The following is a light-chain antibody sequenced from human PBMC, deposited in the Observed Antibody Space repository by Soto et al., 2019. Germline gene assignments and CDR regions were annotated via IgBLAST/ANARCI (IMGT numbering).Light chain of an antibody. J-gene: IGKJ2*01. CDR1: QSVLYNSNHKNY. CDR3: QQYYNSPYT. CDR2: WAS. V-gene: IGKV4-1*01. Sequence: DIVMIQSPDSLAVSLGERATINCKSSQSVLYNSNHKNYLAWYQQKPGQPPKLLIYWASTRESGVPDRFSGSGSGTDFTLTISSLQAEDVAVYYCQQYYNSPYTFGQGTKLEIK.